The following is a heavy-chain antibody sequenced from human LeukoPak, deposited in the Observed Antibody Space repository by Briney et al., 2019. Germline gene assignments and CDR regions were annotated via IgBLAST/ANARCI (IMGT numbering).Heavy chain of an antibody. J-gene: IGHJ4*02. Sequence: EASVKVSCKASGYTFTSNYIHWVRQAPGQRLEWMGMIYPRDGSTSYAQKFQGRVTVTRDTSTSTVHMELSGLRSEDTAVYYCARDHEGFDYWGQGTLVTVSS. CDR2: IYPRDGST. V-gene: IGHV1-46*01. CDR3: ARDHEGFDY. CDR1: GYTFTSNY.